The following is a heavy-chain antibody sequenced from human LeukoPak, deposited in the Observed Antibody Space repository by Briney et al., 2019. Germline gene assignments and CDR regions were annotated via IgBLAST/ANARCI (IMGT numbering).Heavy chain of an antibody. CDR3: ARAWELRNYFDP. D-gene: IGHD1-26*01. V-gene: IGHV4-34*01. J-gene: IGHJ5*02. CDR1: GGSFSGYY. CDR2: INHTGST. Sequence: SETPSLTCAVYGGSFSGYYWSWIRQPPGKGLEWIGEINHTGSTNYNPSLKSRVTISVDTSKNQFSLKVSSVTAADTAVYYCARAWELRNYFDPWGQGSLVTVSS.